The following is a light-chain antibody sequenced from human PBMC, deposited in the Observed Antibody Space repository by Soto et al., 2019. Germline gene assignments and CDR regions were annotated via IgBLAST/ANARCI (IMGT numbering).Light chain of an antibody. CDR2: AAS. V-gene: IGKV1-39*01. CDR1: QSISSS. Sequence: DIQMTQSPSSLSASVGDRVTVTCRASQSISSSLNWYQLKPGKAPKLLIYAASTLPGGVPSRFSGSGSGTDFTLTISGLVSEDFATYYCQQSYSNPYTFGQGTK. J-gene: IGKJ2*01. CDR3: QQSYSNPYT.